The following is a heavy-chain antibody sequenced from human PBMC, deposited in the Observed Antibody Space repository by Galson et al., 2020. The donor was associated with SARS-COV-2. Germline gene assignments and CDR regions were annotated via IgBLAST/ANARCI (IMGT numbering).Heavy chain of an antibody. Sequence: SQNLSLTCAVYGGSFNDYYWSWIRQPPGKRLEWLGGITHSGSSNYNPSLKSRATISVDTSKNQFSLRLNSVTAADTSVYYCARAPAFHDLLLFEVYRLSGLSGNWVDPWGQGTLVTVSS. J-gene: IGHJ5*02. D-gene: IGHD2-15*01. CDR2: ITHSGSS. CDR1: GGSFNDYY. CDR3: ARAPAFHDLLLFEVYRLSGLSGNWVDP. V-gene: IGHV4-34*01.